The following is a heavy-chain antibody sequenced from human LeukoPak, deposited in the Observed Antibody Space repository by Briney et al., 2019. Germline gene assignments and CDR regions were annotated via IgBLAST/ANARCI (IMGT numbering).Heavy chain of an antibody. J-gene: IGHJ3*02. D-gene: IGHD1-26*01. CDR2: ITWNSGSK. V-gene: IGHV3-9*03. CDR3: AKGVGVASLIVDALDM. CDR1: GFTFEDYA. Sequence: GGSLRLSCAASGFTFEDYAMHWVRQVPGKGLECVSGITWNSGSKLYADSVKGRFTISRDNAQKSLYLQMNNLRTEDMALYYCAKGVGVASLIVDALDMWGQGTMVTVSS.